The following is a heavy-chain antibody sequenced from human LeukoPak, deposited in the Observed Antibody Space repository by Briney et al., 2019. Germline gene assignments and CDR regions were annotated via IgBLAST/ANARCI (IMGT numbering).Heavy chain of an antibody. CDR3: ARGGYYGSGNDFRFDP. CDR2: IYYRGST. Sequence: SETLSLTCTVSGGSISSSSYYWGWIRQPPGKGLEWIASIYYRGSTYYNPSLKSRVTISADTSKSQFSLKLSSVTAADTAIYYCARGGYYGSGNDFRFDPWGQGTLVTVSS. D-gene: IGHD3-10*01. CDR1: GGSISSSSYY. J-gene: IGHJ5*02. V-gene: IGHV4-39*07.